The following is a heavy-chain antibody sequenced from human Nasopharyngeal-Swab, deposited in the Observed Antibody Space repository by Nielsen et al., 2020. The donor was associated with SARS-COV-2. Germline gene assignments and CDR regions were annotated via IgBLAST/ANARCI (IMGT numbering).Heavy chain of an antibody. Sequence: ESLKISCTVSGASIRSYYWSWIRQPPGKGLEWIGYIYYSGSTNYNPSLKSRVTISVDTSKNQFSLKLSSVTAADTAVYYCARHPTITREGFDYWGQGTLVTVSS. CDR1: GASIRSYY. CDR3: ARHPTITREGFDY. D-gene: IGHD5-12*01. V-gene: IGHV4-59*01. CDR2: IYYSGST. J-gene: IGHJ4*02.